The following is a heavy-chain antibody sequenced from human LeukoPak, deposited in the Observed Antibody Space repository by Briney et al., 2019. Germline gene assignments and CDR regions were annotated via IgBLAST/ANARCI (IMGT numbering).Heavy chain of an antibody. CDR1: GGTFSSYA. V-gene: IGHV1-69*04. CDR3: ASGMARGYPNYFDY. Sequence: SVKVSCKASGGTFSSYAISWVRQAPGQGLEWMGRIIPILGIANYAQKFQGRVTITADKSTSTAYMELSSLRSEDTAVYYCASGMARGYPNYFDYWGQGTLVTVSS. CDR2: IIPILGIA. D-gene: IGHD3-10*01. J-gene: IGHJ4*02.